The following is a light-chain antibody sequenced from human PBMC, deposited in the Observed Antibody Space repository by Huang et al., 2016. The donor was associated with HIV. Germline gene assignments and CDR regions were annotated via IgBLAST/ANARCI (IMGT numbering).Light chain of an antibody. Sequence: ETVMTQSPATLSVSPGERVTLSCRASERVGRTLAWYQQKPGQAPRLLIYGASTRATGVPPRVSGRGSGTEFTLSISSLQSEDFAVYYCQQYNNWPPVTFGQGTRLEIK. J-gene: IGKJ5*01. CDR3: QQYNNWPPVT. CDR1: ERVGRT. V-gene: IGKV3-15*01. CDR2: GAS.